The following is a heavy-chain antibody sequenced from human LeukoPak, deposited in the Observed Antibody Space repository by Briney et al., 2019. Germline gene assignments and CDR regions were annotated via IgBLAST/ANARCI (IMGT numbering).Heavy chain of an antibody. CDR1: GFTFSRYW. V-gene: IGHV3-7*03. D-gene: IGHD3-16*02. Sequence: GGSLRLSCAASGFTFSRYWMTWVRQAPGKGLEWVANIKEDGSKKNYVDSVKGRFTISRDNAKNSLYLQMNSLRAEDTAVYYCALNGREVPSGAFDIWGQGTMVTVSS. J-gene: IGHJ3*02. CDR2: IKEDGSKK. CDR3: ALNGREVPSGAFDI.